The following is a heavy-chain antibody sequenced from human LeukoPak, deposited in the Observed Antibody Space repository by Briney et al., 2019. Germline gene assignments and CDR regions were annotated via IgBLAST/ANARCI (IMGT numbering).Heavy chain of an antibody. CDR1: GFTFSNAW. Sequence: GSLRLSCAASGFTFSNAWMSWIRQPPGKGLEWIGEINHSGSTNYNPSLKSRVTISVDTSKNQFSLKLSSVTAADTAVYYCARGQVPPFDYWGQGTLVTVSS. CDR2: INHSGST. CDR3: ARGQVPPFDY. J-gene: IGHJ4*02. V-gene: IGHV4-34*01.